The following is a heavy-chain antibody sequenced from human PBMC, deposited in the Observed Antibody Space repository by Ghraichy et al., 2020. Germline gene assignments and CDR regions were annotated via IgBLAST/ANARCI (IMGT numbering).Heavy chain of an antibody. Sequence: GSLSLTCAVYGGSFSGYYWSWIRQPPGKGLEWIGEINHSGSTNYNPSLKSRVTISVDTSKNQFSLKLSSVTAADTAVYYCARYYDILTGPDWFDPWGQGTLVTVSS. CDR2: INHSGST. V-gene: IGHV4-34*01. CDR1: GGSFSGYY. CDR3: ARYYDILTGPDWFDP. J-gene: IGHJ5*02. D-gene: IGHD3-9*01.